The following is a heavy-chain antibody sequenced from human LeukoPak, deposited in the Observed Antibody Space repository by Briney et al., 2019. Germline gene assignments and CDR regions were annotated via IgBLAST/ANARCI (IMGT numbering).Heavy chain of an antibody. CDR1: GGSISSSSYY. Sequence: PSETLSLTCTVSGGSISSSSYYWGWIRQPPGKGLEWSGSIYYSGSTYYNPSLKSRVTISVDTSKNHFSLKLSSVTAADTAVYYCARHGSRAAAGYNWFDPWGQGTLVTVSS. CDR3: ARHGSRAAAGYNWFDP. CDR2: IYYSGST. V-gene: IGHV4-39*01. J-gene: IGHJ5*02. D-gene: IGHD6-13*01.